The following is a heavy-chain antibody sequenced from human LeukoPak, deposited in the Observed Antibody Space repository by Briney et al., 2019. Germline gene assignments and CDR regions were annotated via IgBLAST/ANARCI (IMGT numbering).Heavy chain of an antibody. CDR1: GGSISSGGYY. J-gene: IGHJ4*02. CDR2: IYYSGST. Sequence: SETLSLTCTVSGGSISSGGYYWSWIRQPPGKGLEWIGYIYYSGSTYYNPSLKSRVTISVDTSKNQFSLKLSSVTAADTAVYYCARDRDSYGYFDYWGQGTLVTVSS. CDR3: ARDRDSYGYFDY. D-gene: IGHD5-18*01. V-gene: IGHV4-31*03.